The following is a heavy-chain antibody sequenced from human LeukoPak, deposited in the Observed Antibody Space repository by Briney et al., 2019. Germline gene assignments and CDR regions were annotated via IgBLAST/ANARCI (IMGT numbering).Heavy chain of an antibody. CDR2: MYYSGST. CDR1: GGSVTSGDYY. CDR3: ARPYYYDSRIDP. Sequence: SETLSLTCTVSGGSVTSGDYYWSWIRQPPGKGLEWIAYMYYSGSTYYNPSIKSRVTMSADTSKNQLSLKLRSVTAADTAVYYCARPYYYDSRIDPWGQGILVTVSS. J-gene: IGHJ5*02. D-gene: IGHD3-22*01. V-gene: IGHV4-30-4*01.